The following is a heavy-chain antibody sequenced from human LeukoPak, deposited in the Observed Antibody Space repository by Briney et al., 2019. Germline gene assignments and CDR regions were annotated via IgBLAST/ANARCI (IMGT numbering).Heavy chain of an antibody. CDR1: GYSISSGYY. Sequence: SETLSLTCTVSGYSISSGYYWGWIRQPPGQGLEWVGSIYHSGSAYYNPSLKSRVAISVDTSKSQFSLQLSSVTAADTAVYYCAGPAVAGSGYYYYYMGVWGKGTTVTVSS. CDR2: IYHSGSA. J-gene: IGHJ6*03. CDR3: AGPAVAGSGYYYYYMGV. D-gene: IGHD6-19*01. V-gene: IGHV4-38-2*02.